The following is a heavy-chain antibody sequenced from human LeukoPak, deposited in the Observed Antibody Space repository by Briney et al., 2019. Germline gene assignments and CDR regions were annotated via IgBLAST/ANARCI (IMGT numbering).Heavy chain of an antibody. J-gene: IGHJ4*02. CDR2: INPNSGGT. CDR3: ARGGVSYYDSSGYYYELDY. D-gene: IGHD3-22*01. V-gene: IGHV1-2*02. Sequence: ASVKVSCKASGYTFTGYCMHWVRQAPGQGLEWMGWINPNSGGTNYAQKFQGRVTMTRDTSISTAYMELSRLRSDDTAVYYCARGGVSYYDSSGYYYELDYWGQGILVTVSS. CDR1: GYTFTGYC.